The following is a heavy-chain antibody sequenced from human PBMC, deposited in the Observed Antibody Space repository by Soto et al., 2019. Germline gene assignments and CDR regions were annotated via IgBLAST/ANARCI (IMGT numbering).Heavy chain of an antibody. Sequence: RASVKVSCKASGGTFSSYAISWVRQAPGQGLEWMGGIIPIFGTANYAQKFQGRVTITADESTSTAYMELSSLRSEDTAVYYCARDYQEKVFDYWGQGTLVTVSS. CDR3: ARDYQEKVFDY. V-gene: IGHV1-69*13. CDR1: GGTFSSYA. J-gene: IGHJ4*02. CDR2: IIPIFGTA. D-gene: IGHD3-16*02.